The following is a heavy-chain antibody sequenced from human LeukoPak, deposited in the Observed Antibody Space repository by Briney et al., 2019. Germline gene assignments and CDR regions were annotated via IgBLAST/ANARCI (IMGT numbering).Heavy chain of an antibody. CDR3: ARNNGMDV. J-gene: IGHJ6*02. V-gene: IGHV3-7*03. CDR1: GFTFSSYW. CDR2: IKTDGSET. Sequence: PGGSLRLSCEASGFTFSSYWMSWVRQAPGKGLEWVANIKTDGSETYYLDSVKGRFTISKDNAKNSLYLQMNSLRAEDTALYHCARNNGMDVWGQGTTVIVSS.